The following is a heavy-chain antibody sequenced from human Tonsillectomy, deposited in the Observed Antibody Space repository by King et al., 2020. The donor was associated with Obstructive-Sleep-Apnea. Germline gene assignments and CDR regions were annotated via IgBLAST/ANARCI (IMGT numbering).Heavy chain of an antibody. Sequence: QLQESGPGLVKPSETLSLTCTVSGVSISGSDYYLGWIRQPPGKGLEWIGAVYYTGSTYFNPSLKSRHTISVDTSKNQFSLRLSSVTAADTAVYYCARKQWLAPFDYWGQGTLVTVSS. J-gene: IGHJ4*02. D-gene: IGHD6-19*01. V-gene: IGHV4-39*07. CDR2: VYYTGST. CDR1: GVSISGSDYY. CDR3: ARKQWLAPFDY.